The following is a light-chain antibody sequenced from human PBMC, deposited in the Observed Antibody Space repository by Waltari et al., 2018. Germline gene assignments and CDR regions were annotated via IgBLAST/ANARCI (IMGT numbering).Light chain of an antibody. CDR2: DGS. Sequence: QSALTQPASVSGSPGQSITISCTGTSRDVGGYNYVSWYQQRPGKAPNLMIYDGSKRPSGVSNRFAGSKAGNTASLTISGLQAEDEADYYCSSYTSSSTLFGGGTKLTVL. CDR3: SSYTSSSTL. J-gene: IGLJ2*01. V-gene: IGLV2-14*03. CDR1: SRDVGGYNY.